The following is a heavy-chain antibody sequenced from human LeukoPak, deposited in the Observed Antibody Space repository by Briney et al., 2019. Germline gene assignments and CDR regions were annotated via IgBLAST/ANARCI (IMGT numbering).Heavy chain of an antibody. CDR2: IYHSGST. V-gene: IGHV4-38-2*02. D-gene: IGHD6-13*01. CDR1: RYSISSGFY. CDR3: AKDSGSSSCFDY. Sequence: PSETLSLTCTVSRYSISSGFYWGWIRQPPGKGLEWIGSIYHSGSTYYNPSLKSRVTISVDTSKNQFSLKPSSVTAADTAVYYCAKDSGSSSCFDYWGQGTLVTVSS. J-gene: IGHJ4*02.